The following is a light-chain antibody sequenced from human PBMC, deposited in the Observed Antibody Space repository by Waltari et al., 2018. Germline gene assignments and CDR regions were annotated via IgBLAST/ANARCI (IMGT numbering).Light chain of an antibody. CDR2: YDS. CDR3: QVWDNSSDQGV. Sequence: SYVLTQPPSVSVAPGKPARITCGGNNIGSNSVHWYQLRPGQAPVLVIYYDSDRPSGIPERFSGSNSGNTATLTISRVEAGDEADYYCQVWDNSSDQGVFGGGTKLTVL. CDR1: NIGSNS. V-gene: IGLV3-21*04. J-gene: IGLJ3*02.